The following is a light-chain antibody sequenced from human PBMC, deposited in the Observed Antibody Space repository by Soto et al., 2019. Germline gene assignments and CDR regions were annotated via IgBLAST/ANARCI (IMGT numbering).Light chain of an antibody. Sequence: DIQMTQSPSSLSASVGDRVTITCRASQSIVTYLNWYLQKPGKAPKLLIYAAPNLQSGVPSRFSGSGSGTDFTLTISSLQPEDFATYFCQQSYSTPPWTFGQGTKV. CDR3: QQSYSTPPWT. V-gene: IGKV1-39*01. CDR2: AAP. J-gene: IGKJ1*01. CDR1: QSIVTY.